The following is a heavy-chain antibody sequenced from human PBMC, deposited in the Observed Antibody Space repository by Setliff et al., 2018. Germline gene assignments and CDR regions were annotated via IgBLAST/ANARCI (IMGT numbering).Heavy chain of an antibody. J-gene: IGHJ5*02. CDR2: IYYSGTT. CDR1: GGSISNYY. Sequence: SETLSLTCTVSGGSISNYYWSWIRQPPGKGLEWIGYIYYSGTTNSIPSLKNRVTISVDTSKNQFSLKLSSVTAADTAVYYCARDGPHCVTSSCPGAWFDPWGQGILVTVSS. D-gene: IGHD2-2*01. V-gene: IGHV4-59*12. CDR3: ARDGPHCVTSSCPGAWFDP.